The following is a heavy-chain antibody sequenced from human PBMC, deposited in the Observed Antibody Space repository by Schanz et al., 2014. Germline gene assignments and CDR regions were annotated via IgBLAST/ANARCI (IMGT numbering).Heavy chain of an antibody. D-gene: IGHD3-10*01. J-gene: IGHJ6*02. CDR1: GYTFNNHG. CDR2: ISVYHGHT. CDR3: VRDAGWAFGDYHGMDV. Sequence: QVQLVQSGAEVKKPGVSVKVSCKASGYTFNNHGISWVRQAPGQGLEWMGWISVYHGHTNYAEKVHGRGTMTTDTSTSTAYMELRSLISDDTAVYYCVRDAGWAFGDYHGMDVWGQGTSVTVSS. V-gene: IGHV1-18*01.